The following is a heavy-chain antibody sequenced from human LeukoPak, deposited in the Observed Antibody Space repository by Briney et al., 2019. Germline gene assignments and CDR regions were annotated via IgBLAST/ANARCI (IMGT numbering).Heavy chain of an antibody. CDR3: ARDWVAGVPFDAFDI. D-gene: IGHD3-10*01. J-gene: IGHJ3*02. CDR2: IKEDGSEK. Sequence: GGSLRLSCAASGFTFNNAWMSWVRQAPGKGLEWVANIKEDGSEKYYVDSVKGRFTISRDNAKNSLYLHMNSLTAEDTAMYYCARDWVAGVPFDAFDIWGQGTMVSVSS. V-gene: IGHV3-7*03. CDR1: GFTFNNAW.